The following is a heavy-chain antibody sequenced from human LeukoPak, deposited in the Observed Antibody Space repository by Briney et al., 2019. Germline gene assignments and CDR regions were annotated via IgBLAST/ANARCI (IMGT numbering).Heavy chain of an antibody. Sequence: ASVKVSCKASGYTFTSYGISWVRQAPGQGLEWLGIINPKGDYTKYARNFQGRLTVTSDTSTNTVYMELSSLRSDDTAVYYCARDYVASSTSIWSYYYLDVWGKGTTVTVSS. J-gene: IGHJ6*03. CDR1: GYTFTSYG. D-gene: IGHD2-2*01. CDR3: ARDYVASSTSIWSYYYLDV. V-gene: IGHV1-18*01. CDR2: INPKGDYT.